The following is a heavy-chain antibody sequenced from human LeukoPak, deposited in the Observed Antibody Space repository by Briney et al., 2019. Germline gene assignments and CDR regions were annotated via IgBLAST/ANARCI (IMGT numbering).Heavy chain of an antibody. Sequence: GGSLRLSCTASGFVFSRDNMNWVRQAPGKGLEWVSHISENIYHADSVRGRFTISRDNAKNSLYLQMSNLRAEDTAVYYCVREIGRPKTFYFHSWGRGTLVIVS. CDR3: VREIGRPKTFYFHS. V-gene: IGHV3-69-1*01. J-gene: IGHJ4*02. CDR1: GFVFSRDN. CDR2: ISENI.